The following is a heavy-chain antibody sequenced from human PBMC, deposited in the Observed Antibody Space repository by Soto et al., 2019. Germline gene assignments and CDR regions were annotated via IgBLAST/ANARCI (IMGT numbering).Heavy chain of an antibody. D-gene: IGHD3-22*01. CDR2: IRSKANSYAT. V-gene: IGHV3-73*01. J-gene: IGHJ4*02. CDR3: TRHLYYYDSSGPPG. CDR1: GFTFSGSA. Sequence: GGSLRLSCAASGFTFSGSAMHWVRQASGKGLEWVGRIRSKANSYATAYAASVKGRFTISRDDSKNTAYLQMNSPKTEDTAVYYCTRHLYYYDSSGPPGWGQGTLVTVSS.